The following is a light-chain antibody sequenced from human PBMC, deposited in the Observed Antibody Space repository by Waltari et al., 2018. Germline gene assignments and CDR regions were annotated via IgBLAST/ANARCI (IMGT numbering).Light chain of an antibody. CDR3: QKYNRLPAT. CDR2: HAS. J-gene: IGKJ1*01. V-gene: IGKV3-20*01. Sequence: EIVLTQSPGTLSLSPGERATLSCRASESIGKYLAWYQQRPGQAPRLVMFHASNRATGIPDRFSGRGSGTDFSLTISRLEPEDFAVYYCQKYNRLPATFGQGTKVEIK. CDR1: ESIGKY.